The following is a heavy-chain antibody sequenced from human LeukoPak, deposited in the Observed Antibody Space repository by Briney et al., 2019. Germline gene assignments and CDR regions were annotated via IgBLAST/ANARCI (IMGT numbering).Heavy chain of an antibody. CDR2: IGGGGTP. CDR3: AKDAQEGHPWRDYFDQ. D-gene: IGHD5-12*01. CDR1: GCTFSSYD. J-gene: IGHJ4*02. V-gene: IGHV3-23*01. Sequence: PGGSLRLSCAASGCTFSSYDMSWVRQAPGRGLEWVSAIGGGGTPYYADSVKGRFTISRDNSKNTLYLQMNSLRAEDTAVYYCAKDAQEGHPWRDYFDQWGQGTLVTVSS.